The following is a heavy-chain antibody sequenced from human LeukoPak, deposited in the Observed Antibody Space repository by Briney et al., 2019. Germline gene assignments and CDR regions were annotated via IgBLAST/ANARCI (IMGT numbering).Heavy chain of an antibody. CDR3: AKTGQWLVEGYFGY. CDR2: ISGSGGST. J-gene: IGHJ4*02. CDR1: GFTFSSYA. D-gene: IGHD6-19*01. V-gene: IGHV3-23*01. Sequence: GGSLRLSCAASGFTFSSYAMSWVRQAPGKGLEWVSAISGSGGSTYYADSVKGRFTISRDNSKKTLYLQMNSLRAEDTAVYYCAKTGQWLVEGYFGYWGQGTLVTVSS.